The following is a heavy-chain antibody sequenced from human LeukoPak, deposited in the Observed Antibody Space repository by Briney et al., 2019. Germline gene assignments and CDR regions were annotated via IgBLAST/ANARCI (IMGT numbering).Heavy chain of an antibody. Sequence: PGGSLRLSRAASGFTFRSYSMNWVRQAPGKGLEWISYITSGSSPIYYAGSVKGRFTISRDNAKNSLYLQMNSLRDEDTAVYYCARRAYGDDSFDYWGQGTLVTVSS. CDR1: GFTFRSYS. D-gene: IGHD4-17*01. CDR3: ARRAYGDDSFDY. J-gene: IGHJ4*02. V-gene: IGHV3-48*02. CDR2: ITSGSSPI.